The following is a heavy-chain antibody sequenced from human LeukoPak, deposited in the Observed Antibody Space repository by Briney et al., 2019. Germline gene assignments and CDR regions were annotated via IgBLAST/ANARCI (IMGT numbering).Heavy chain of an antibody. J-gene: IGHJ4*02. CDR2: ISASGVMT. CDR3: AKDRSIGTYYTFDH. Sequence: GGSLRLSCAASGFTFRSYWMNWVRQAPGKGLEWVSSISASGVMTYYADSVKGRFTVSRDNSKNSLYLQMSSLTAADTAVYYCAKDRSIGTYYTFDHWGQGTLVTVPS. V-gene: IGHV3-23*01. CDR1: GFTFRSYW. D-gene: IGHD1-26*01.